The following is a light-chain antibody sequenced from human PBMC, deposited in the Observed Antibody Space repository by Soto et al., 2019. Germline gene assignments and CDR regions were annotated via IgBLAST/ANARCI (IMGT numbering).Light chain of an antibody. CDR1: QGVRDD. CDR2: SAS. J-gene: IGKJ4*01. CDR3: LQESNYPLT. Sequence: IQMTQSPSSLSASVGDRVTITCRASQGVRDDVGWYQQKPGKAPKLLIYSASTLQSGVPSRFSGSGSGTDFTLTISGLHPEDFATYYCLQESNYPLTFGGGTKVEI. V-gene: IGKV1-6*01.